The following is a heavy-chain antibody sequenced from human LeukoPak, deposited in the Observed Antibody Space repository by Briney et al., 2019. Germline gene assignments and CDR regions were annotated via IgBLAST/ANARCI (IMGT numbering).Heavy chain of an antibody. CDR1: GYTFAGYC. Sequence: ASVKVSCKASGYTFAGYCMHWVRQAPGQGLEWMGWINPNSGGTTYAQKFQGRVSMTRDTSISTAYMELSRLRSDDTAVYYCARERAGYCSRTSCPYYGMDVWGQGTTVTVSS. D-gene: IGHD2-2*01. J-gene: IGHJ6*02. CDR3: ARERAGYCSRTSCPYYGMDV. V-gene: IGHV1-2*02. CDR2: INPNSGGT.